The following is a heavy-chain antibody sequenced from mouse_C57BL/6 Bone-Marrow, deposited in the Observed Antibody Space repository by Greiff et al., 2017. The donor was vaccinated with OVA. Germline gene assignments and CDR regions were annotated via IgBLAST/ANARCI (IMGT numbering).Heavy chain of an antibody. D-gene: IGHD1-1*01. V-gene: IGHV1-63*01. CDR2: IYPGGGYT. CDR3: AIEAVVACYYAMDY. Sequence: VMLVESGAELVRPGTSVKMSCKASGYTFTNYWIGWAKQRPGHGLEWIGDIYPGGGYTNYNEKFKGKATLTADKSSSTAYMQFSSLTSEDSAIYYCAIEAVVACYYAMDYWGQGTSVTVSS. J-gene: IGHJ4*01. CDR1: GYTFTNYW.